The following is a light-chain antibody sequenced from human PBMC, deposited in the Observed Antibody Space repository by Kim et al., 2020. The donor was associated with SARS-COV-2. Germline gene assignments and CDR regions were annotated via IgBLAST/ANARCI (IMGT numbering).Light chain of an antibody. CDR3: QYYGSSPPVT. J-gene: IGKJ5*01. V-gene: IGKV3-20*01. CDR2: GAS. CDR1: QSVTGTT. Sequence: PGERATLPCRASQSVTGTTVAWYQPRPGQARRLLMYGASYRDSGIPDRFSGSGSGTDFTLTIRRLEPEDLAVYYCQYYGSSPPVTFGQGTRLEI.